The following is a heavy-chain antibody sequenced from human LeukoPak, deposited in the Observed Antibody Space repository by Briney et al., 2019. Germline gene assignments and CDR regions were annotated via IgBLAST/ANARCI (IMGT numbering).Heavy chain of an antibody. CDR2: TSGSGGST. V-gene: IGHV3-23*01. Sequence: GGSLRLSCAASGFTFSSYAMSWVRQAPGKGLEWVSGTSGSGGSTYYAGSVKGRFTISRDNSKNTLYLQVNSLRVEDTAVYYCAKNGGSQCYSHLDSWGQGTLVTVSS. CDR1: GFTFSSYA. D-gene: IGHD2-15*01. CDR3: AKNGGSQCYSHLDS. J-gene: IGHJ4*02.